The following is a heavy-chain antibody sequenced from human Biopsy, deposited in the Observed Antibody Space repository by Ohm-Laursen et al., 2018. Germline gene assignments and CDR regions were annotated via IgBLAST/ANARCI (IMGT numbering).Heavy chain of an antibody. V-gene: IGHV1-46*01. CDR3: ARNTGWYGDLYYFDY. CDR2: INPSGSTT. D-gene: IGHD6-19*01. CDR1: GYSFTSYY. J-gene: IGHJ4*02. Sequence: AASVKVSCKASGYSFTSYYMHWVRQAPGQGLEWMGMINPSGSTTSYPQIFQGRVTMTRDTSKSTVYMELGSLRSADTAVYFCARNTGWYGDLYYFDYWGQGTLVTVSS.